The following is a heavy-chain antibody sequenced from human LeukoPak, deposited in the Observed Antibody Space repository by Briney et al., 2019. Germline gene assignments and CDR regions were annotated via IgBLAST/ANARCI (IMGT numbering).Heavy chain of an antibody. Sequence: PSETLSLTCAVYGGSFSGYYCTWIRQAPGKGLEWIGEINPSGRISYNPSLKSRLTISVDASKNQFSLNLRSLTAADTAVYYCARGRQGVSMIVVVMTAVSYYLDVWGKGTTVTVS. CDR1: GGSFSGYY. CDR2: INPSGRI. CDR3: ARGRQGVSMIVVVMTAVSYYLDV. D-gene: IGHD3-22*01. V-gene: IGHV4-34*01. J-gene: IGHJ6*03.